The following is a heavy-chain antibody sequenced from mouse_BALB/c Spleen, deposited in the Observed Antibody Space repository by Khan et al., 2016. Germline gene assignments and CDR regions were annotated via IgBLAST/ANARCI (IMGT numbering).Heavy chain of an antibody. CDR3: KAIYYGSDVYFDC. Sequence: VQLQQSGAELVRSGASVKLSCTASVFNIKDYYMHWVKQRPEQGLEWIGWIDPENGDTEYAPKFQGKATMTADTSSNAAYLQFSSLTSEDSAVYYCKAIYYGSDVYFDCWGQGTTLTVSS. CDR2: IDPENGDT. V-gene: IGHV14-4*02. CDR1: VFNIKDYY. J-gene: IGHJ2*01. D-gene: IGHD1-1*01.